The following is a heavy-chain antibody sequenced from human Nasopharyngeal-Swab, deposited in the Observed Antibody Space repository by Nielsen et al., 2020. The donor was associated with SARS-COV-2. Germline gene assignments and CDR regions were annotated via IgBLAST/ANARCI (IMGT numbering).Heavy chain of an antibody. V-gene: IGHV4-39*01. J-gene: IGHJ4*02. CDR3: VRSSSWYYFDY. Sequence: PETLSLTCTVSGDSIAYSTFYWGWIRQPPGKGLEWMGNIYYNGNTYQNPSLKSRLTISVDKSKNQFTLQLSSVTAADTAVYYCVRSSSWYYFDYWAQGTQVTVSS. D-gene: IGHD6-13*01. CDR2: IYYNGNT. CDR1: GDSIAYSTFY.